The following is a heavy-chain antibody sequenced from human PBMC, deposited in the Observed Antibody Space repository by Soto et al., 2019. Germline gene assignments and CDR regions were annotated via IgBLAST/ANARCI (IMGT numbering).Heavy chain of an antibody. CDR3: AKDYRDLDY. V-gene: IGHV3-23*01. CDR1: GFTFSSYA. CDR2: ISDSGGYT. Sequence: EVQLLESGGGLVQPGGSLRLSCAASGFTFSSYAMRWVRQAPGQGLEWVSGISDSGGYTYYADSVTGLFTISRDNSKNTVYLQMNSLRDEDTAVYYCAKDYRDLDYWGQGTLVTVSA. J-gene: IGHJ4*02.